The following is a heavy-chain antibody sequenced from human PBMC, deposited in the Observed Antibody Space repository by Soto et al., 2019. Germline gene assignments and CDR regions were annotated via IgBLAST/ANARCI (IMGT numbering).Heavy chain of an antibody. J-gene: IGHJ4*02. D-gene: IGHD3-22*01. CDR3: AREGGDYYDSSGYWGY. CDR1: GGSISSYY. CDR2: IYYSGST. Sequence: SETLSLTCTVSGGSISSYYWSWIRQPPGKGLEWIGYIYYSGSTNYNPSLKSRVTISVDTSKNQFSLKLSSVTAADTAVYYCAREGGDYYDSSGYWGYWGQGTLVTVS. V-gene: IGHV4-59*01.